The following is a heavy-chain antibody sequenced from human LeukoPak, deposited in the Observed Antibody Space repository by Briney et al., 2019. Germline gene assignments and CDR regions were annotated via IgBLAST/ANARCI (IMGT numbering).Heavy chain of an antibody. CDR2: IYYSGST. CDR1: GGSISSGDYC. Sequence: ASETLSLTCTVSGGSISSGDYCWSWIRQPPGKGLEWIGYIYYSGSTYYNPSLKSRVTISVDTSKNQFSLKLSSVTAVDTAVYYCARVNPGMAAIDYWGQGTLVTVSS. CDR3: ARVNPGMAAIDY. V-gene: IGHV4-30-4*08. J-gene: IGHJ4*02. D-gene: IGHD2-15*01.